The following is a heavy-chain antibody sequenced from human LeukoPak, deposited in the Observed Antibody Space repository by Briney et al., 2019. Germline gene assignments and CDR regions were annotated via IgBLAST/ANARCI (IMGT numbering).Heavy chain of an antibody. V-gene: IGHV4-34*01. J-gene: IGHJ3*02. CDR1: GGSFSGYY. Sequence: PSETLSLTCAVYGGSFSGYYWSWIRQPPGKGPEWIGEINHRGSTNYNPSLKSRVTISVDTSKNQFSLKLNSVTAADTAVYYCAREISWSRGAFDSWGQGTMVTVSS. CDR2: INHRGST. D-gene: IGHD6-13*01. CDR3: AREISWSRGAFDS.